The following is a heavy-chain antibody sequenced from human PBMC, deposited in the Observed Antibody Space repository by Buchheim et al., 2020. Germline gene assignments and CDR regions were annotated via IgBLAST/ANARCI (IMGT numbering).Heavy chain of an antibody. Sequence: VQLVESGGGVVQPGRSLRLSCAASGFTFSSYSMNWVRQAPGKGLEWVSYISSSSSTIYYADSVKGRFTISRDTAKNSLYLQMNSLRAEDTAVYYCARESLYCSGGSCYPSTDYWGQGTL. J-gene: IGHJ4*02. D-gene: IGHD2-15*01. CDR1: GFTFSSYS. CDR3: ARESLYCSGGSCYPSTDY. V-gene: IGHV3-48*01. CDR2: ISSSSSTI.